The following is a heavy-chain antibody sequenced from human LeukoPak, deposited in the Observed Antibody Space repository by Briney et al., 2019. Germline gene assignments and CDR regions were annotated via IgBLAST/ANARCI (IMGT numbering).Heavy chain of an antibody. D-gene: IGHD1-1*01. CDR2: ISGSGSTI. V-gene: IGHV3-48*03. CDR1: GFTFSTYE. J-gene: IGHJ4*02. Sequence: TGGSLRLSCTASGFTFSTYEMNWVRQAPGKGLEWVSYISGSGSTIYYADSVKGRFTISRDNAKNSLYLQTSSLRAEDTALYYCAREGGWATTANDYWGQGTLVTVSS. CDR3: AREGGWATTANDY.